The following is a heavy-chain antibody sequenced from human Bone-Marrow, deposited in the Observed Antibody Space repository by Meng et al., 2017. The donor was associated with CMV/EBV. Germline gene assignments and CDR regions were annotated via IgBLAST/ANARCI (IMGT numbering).Heavy chain of an antibody. CDR3: ARDLGTTPLFFY. CDR1: SGSISSGDYY. V-gene: IGHV4-30-4*08. CDR2: IYYSGST. Sequence: SETLSLTCTVSSGSISSGDYYWSWIRQPPGKGLEWIGYIYYSGSTYYNPSLKSRVTMSVDTSKNQFSLNLSSVTAADTAVYYCARDLGTTPLFFYWGQGKRVTGSS. J-gene: IGHJ4*02. D-gene: IGHD1-7*01.